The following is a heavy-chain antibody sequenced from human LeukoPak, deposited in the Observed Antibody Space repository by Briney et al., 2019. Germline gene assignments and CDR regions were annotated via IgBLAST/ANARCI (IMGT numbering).Heavy chain of an antibody. CDR1: GFTFSSYT. V-gene: IGHV3-21*01. Sequence: KPGGSLRLSCAASGFTFSSYTMSWVRQAPGKGLEWVSSISLSSSFIDYTDSVKGRFTISRDNAKNSVYLQMNFLRVEDTAVYYCARVVAAAGSDYWGQGTLVTVSS. CDR3: ARVVAAAGSDY. CDR2: ISLSSSFI. D-gene: IGHD6-13*01. J-gene: IGHJ4*02.